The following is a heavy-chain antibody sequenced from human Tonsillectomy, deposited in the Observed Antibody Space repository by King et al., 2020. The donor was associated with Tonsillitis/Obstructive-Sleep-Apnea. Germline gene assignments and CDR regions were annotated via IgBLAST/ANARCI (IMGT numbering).Heavy chain of an antibody. D-gene: IGHD2-2*02. J-gene: IGHJ3*02. CDR1: GGSISSGGYY. CDR3: AGTPLDYCSSTSCYKDAFDI. Sequence: QLQESGPGLVKPSQTLSLTCTVSGGSISSGGYYWSWIRQHPGKGLEWIGYIYYSGSTYYNPSLKSRVTISVDTSKNQFSLKLSSVTAADTAVYYCAGTPLDYCSSTSCYKDAFDIWGQGTMVTVSS. V-gene: IGHV4-31*03. CDR2: IYYSGST.